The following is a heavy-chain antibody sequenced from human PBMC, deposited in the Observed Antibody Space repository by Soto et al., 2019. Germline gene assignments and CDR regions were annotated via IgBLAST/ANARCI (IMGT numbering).Heavy chain of an antibody. V-gene: IGHV1-69*02. Sequence: QVQLVQSRAEVKKPGSSVKVSCKASRGTFSSYTISWVRQAPGQGLEWMGRIIPILGIANYAQKFQGRVTITADKSTSTAYMELSSLRSEDTAVYYCANYDYTDLAFEYWGQGTLVTVSS. CDR1: RGTFSSYT. CDR3: ANYDYTDLAFEY. D-gene: IGHD3-16*01. J-gene: IGHJ4*02. CDR2: IIPILGIA.